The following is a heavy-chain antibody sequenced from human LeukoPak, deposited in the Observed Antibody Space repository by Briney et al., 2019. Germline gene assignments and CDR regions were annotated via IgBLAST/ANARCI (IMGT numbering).Heavy chain of an antibody. V-gene: IGHV4-31*03. CDR3: ARGGGQGVCYYDY. CDR1: GGSISSGGYY. D-gene: IGHD2-8*01. J-gene: IGHJ4*02. CDR2: IYYSGST. Sequence: SETLSLTCTVSGGSISSGGYYWRWIRQHPGKGLEWIGYIYYSGSTYYNPSLKSRVTISVDTSKNQFSLKLSSVTAADTAVYYCARGGGQGVCYYDYWGQGTLVTVSS.